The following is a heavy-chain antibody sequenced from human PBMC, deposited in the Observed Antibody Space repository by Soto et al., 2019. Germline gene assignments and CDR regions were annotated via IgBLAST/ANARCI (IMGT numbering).Heavy chain of an antibody. Sequence: ASVKVSCKTSGYSFAGHYLHWVRQAPGQGLDWVGWINPNSGGTIYAQRFQGRVTMTRDTSISTAYMVLTSLRSDDTAVYYCARDSHYDILTGYSRNAFDMWGRGTVVTVS. CDR1: GYSFAGHY. D-gene: IGHD3-9*01. J-gene: IGHJ3*02. CDR2: INPNSGGT. V-gene: IGHV1-2*02. CDR3: ARDSHYDILTGYSRNAFDM.